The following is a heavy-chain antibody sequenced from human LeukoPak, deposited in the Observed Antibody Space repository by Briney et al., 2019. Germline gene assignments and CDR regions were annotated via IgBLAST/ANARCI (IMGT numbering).Heavy chain of an antibody. Sequence: ASVKVSCKASGYTFTGYFMHWVRQAPGQGLEWMGWINPNSGTATYAQKFQGRVTMTRDTSITIAYMELSSLSSDDTAVYYCAREIRNWGQGTLVTVSS. CDR3: AREIRN. V-gene: IGHV1-2*02. J-gene: IGHJ4*02. CDR2: INPNSGTA. CDR1: GYTFTGYF.